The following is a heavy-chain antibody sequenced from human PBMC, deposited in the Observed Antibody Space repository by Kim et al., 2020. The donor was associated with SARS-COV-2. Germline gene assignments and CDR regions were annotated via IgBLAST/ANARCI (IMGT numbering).Heavy chain of an antibody. CDR2: ISSSSSYI. Sequence: GGSLRLSCAASGFTFSSYSMNWVRQAPGKGLEWVSSISSSSSYIYYADSVKGRFTISRDNAKNSLYLQMNSLRAEDTAVYYCARIYEIRGIAVAGGDYWGQGTLVTVSS. CDR3: ARIYEIRGIAVAGGDY. V-gene: IGHV3-21*01. J-gene: IGHJ4*02. CDR1: GFTFSSYS. D-gene: IGHD6-19*01.